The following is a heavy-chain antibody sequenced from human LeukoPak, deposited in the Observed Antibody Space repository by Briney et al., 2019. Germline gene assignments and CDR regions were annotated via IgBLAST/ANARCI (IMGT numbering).Heavy chain of an antibody. J-gene: IGHJ4*02. Sequence: ASVRVSCKASGYTFTSYYMHWVRQAPGQGLEWMGIINPSGGSTSYAQKFQGRVTMTRDTSTSTVYMERSSLRSEDTAVYYCARASVRVRGVIPTPFDYWGQGTLVTVSS. CDR3: ARASVRVRGVIPTPFDY. V-gene: IGHV1-46*01. CDR2: INPSGGST. D-gene: IGHD3-10*01. CDR1: GYTFTSYY.